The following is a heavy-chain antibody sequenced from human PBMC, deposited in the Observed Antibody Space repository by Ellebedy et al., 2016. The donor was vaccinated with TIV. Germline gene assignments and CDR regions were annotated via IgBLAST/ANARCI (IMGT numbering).Heavy chain of an antibody. D-gene: IGHD4-17*01. V-gene: IGHV3-74*01. CDR2: LRPEGDT. Sequence: GESLKISCAASGFTFSLYSMNWVRQAPGKGLVWVSLLRPEGDTFYAESVRGRFTISRDNAKNTLYLQMDSLRADDTAVYYCARDPTARSTVTGLGDYWGQGTLVTVSS. CDR1: GFTFSLYS. CDR3: ARDPTARSTVTGLGDY. J-gene: IGHJ4*02.